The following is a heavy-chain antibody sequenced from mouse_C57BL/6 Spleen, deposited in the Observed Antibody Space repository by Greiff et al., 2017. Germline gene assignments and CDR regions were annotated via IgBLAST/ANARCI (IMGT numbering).Heavy chain of an antibody. V-gene: IGHV1-64*01. J-gene: IGHJ3*01. CDR2: IHPNSGST. CDR3: ARSSITTEVDPWFAY. D-gene: IGHD1-1*01. Sequence: QVQLQQPGAELVKPGASVKLSCKASGYTFTSYWMHWVKQRPGQGLEWIGMIHPNSGSTNYNEKFKSKATLTVDKSSSTAYMQLSSLTSEDSAVXYCARSSITTEVDPWFAYWGQGTLVTVSA. CDR1: GYTFTSYW.